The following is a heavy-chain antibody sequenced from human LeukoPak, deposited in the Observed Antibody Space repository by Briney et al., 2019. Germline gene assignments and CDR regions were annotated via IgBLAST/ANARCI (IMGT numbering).Heavy chain of an antibody. Sequence: PGGSLRLSCAASGFIFSRYWMSWVRQAPGKGPEWVANIRQDGGEKYYVESVKGRFTISRDNAKNSLYLQMNNLRAEDTAVYYCGRDQASGLPLGLIDYWGLGTLVTVSS. CDR3: GRDQASGLPLGLIDY. D-gene: IGHD1-26*01. CDR2: IRQDGGEK. V-gene: IGHV3-7*01. J-gene: IGHJ4*02. CDR1: GFIFSRYW.